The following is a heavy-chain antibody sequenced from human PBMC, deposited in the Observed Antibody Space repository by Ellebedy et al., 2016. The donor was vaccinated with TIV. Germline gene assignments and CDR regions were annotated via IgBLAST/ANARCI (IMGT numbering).Heavy chain of an antibody. J-gene: IGHJ5*02. CDR2: ISYDGSNK. D-gene: IGHD3-10*01. V-gene: IGHV3-30-3*01. Sequence: PGGSLRLSCAASGFTFSNYDMNWVRQAPGKGLEWVAVISYDGSNKYYADSVKGRFTISRDNSKNTLYLQMNSLRAEDTAVYYCARDMVPSYSISSRFDPWGQGTLVTVSS. CDR3: ARDMVPSYSISSRFDP. CDR1: GFTFSNYD.